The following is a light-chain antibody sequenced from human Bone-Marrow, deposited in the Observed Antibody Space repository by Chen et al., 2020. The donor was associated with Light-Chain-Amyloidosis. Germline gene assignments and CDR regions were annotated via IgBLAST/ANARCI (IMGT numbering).Light chain of an antibody. Sequence: SYELTQPPSVSVSPGQTARITCSGDDLPTKYAYWYQQKPGQAPGLVIHRETERPSGISERFSGSSSGTTATLTISGGQAEDEADYHCQSEDCSGTYEVIFGGGTKLTVL. CDR1: DLPTKY. J-gene: IGLJ2*01. V-gene: IGLV3-25*03. CDR2: RET. CDR3: QSEDCSGTYEVI.